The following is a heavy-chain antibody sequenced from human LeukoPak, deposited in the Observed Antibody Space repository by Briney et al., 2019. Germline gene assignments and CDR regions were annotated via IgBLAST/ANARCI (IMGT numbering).Heavy chain of an antibody. D-gene: IGHD3-10*01. CDR3: AGATMVRGVMSVVNH. CDR2: IYYSGST. J-gene: IGHJ5*02. Sequence: SETLSLTCTVSGGSYSSYYWSLIRQPSGKGLEWIGYIYYSGSTNYNPSLKSRVTISVDTSKNQFSLKLSSVTAADTAVYYCAGATMVRGVMSVVNHWGQGTLVTVSS. V-gene: IGHV4-59*08. CDR1: GGSYSSYY.